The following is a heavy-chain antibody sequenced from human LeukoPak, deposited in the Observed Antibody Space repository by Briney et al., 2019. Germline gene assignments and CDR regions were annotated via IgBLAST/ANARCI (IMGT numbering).Heavy chain of an antibody. J-gene: IGHJ4*02. CDR2: ISYSGST. D-gene: IGHD3-9*01. CDR1: GDSITNYY. CDR3: ARDRGGDIFGYYFDC. Sequence: SETLSLTCTVSGDSITNYYWSWIRQPPGKGLEWIGYISYSGSTNYNPSLKSRVTISVDMSKNQFSLKLSSVTAADTAVYCCARDRGGDIFGYYFDCWGQGTLVTASS. V-gene: IGHV4-59*12.